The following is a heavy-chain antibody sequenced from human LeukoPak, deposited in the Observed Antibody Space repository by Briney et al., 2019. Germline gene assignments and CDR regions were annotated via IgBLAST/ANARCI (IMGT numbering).Heavy chain of an antibody. CDR3: ARTGMATLFDY. V-gene: IGHV4-31*11. CDR1: GGSFSSGNYY. D-gene: IGHD5-24*01. CDR2: IYDSGST. Sequence: SQTLSLTCAVSGGSFSSGNYYWSWIPHLPGKGREWIGYIYDSGSTYYNPSLKSRVTISIDTSKNQFSLKLSSVTAADTAVYYCARTGMATLFDYWGQGTLVTVSS. J-gene: IGHJ4*02.